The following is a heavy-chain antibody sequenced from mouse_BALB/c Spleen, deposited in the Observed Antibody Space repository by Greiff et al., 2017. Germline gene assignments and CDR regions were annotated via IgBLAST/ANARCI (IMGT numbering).Heavy chain of an antibody. Sequence: EVQLVESGGDLVKPGGSLKLSCAASGFTFSSYGMSWVRQTPDKRLEWVATISSGGSYTYYPDSVKGRFTISRDNAKNTLYLQMSSLKSEDTAMYYCASHRYSYWGQGTTLTVSS. D-gene: IGHD2-14*01. CDR1: GFTFSSYG. V-gene: IGHV5-6*01. CDR2: ISSGGSYT. CDR3: ASHRYSY. J-gene: IGHJ2*01.